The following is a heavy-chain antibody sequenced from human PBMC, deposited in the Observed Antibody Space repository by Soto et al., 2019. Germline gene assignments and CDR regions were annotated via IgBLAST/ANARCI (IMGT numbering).Heavy chain of an antibody. D-gene: IGHD3-22*01. CDR2: INPNSGDT. J-gene: IGHJ4*02. Sequence: ASVKVSCKASGYIFTGYYMHWVRQAPGQGLEWMGWINPNSGDTNYTQKFQGWVTMTRDTSISTAYMELSRLRSDDTAVYYCARDPHYYDSSGSSTGAIDYWGQGTLVTVSS. CDR3: ARDPHYYDSSGSSTGAIDY. CDR1: GYIFTGYY. V-gene: IGHV1-2*04.